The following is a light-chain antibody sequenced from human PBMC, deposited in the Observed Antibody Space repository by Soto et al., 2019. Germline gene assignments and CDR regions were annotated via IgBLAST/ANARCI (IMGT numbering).Light chain of an antibody. CDR3: RHFYT. V-gene: IGKV1-9*01. CDR2: DAS. Sequence: DIQLTQSPTFLSASAGDRVSITCRASQDIRRYLVWYQQKPGKAPNLLIYDASSLQTGVPSRFSGSGSGTEFTLTITRLQHEHFATYYCRHFYTFGPGTKVDI. CDR1: QDIRRY. J-gene: IGKJ2*01.